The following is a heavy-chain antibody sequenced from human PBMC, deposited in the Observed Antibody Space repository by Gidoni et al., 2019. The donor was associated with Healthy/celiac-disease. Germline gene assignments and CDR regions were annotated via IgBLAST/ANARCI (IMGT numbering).Heavy chain of an antibody. CDR1: GGSISSGSYY. D-gene: IGHD3-22*01. V-gene: IGHV4-61*02. Sequence: QVQLQESGPGLVKPSQTLSLTCTGSGGSISSGSYYGSWIRQPAGKGLEWIGRIYTSGSTNYNPSLKIRVTISVDTSKNQFSLKLSSVTAADTAVYYCARTDVGYYDSSGYYQYFQHWGQGTLVTVSS. CDR2: IYTSGST. J-gene: IGHJ1*01. CDR3: ARTDVGYYDSSGYYQYFQH.